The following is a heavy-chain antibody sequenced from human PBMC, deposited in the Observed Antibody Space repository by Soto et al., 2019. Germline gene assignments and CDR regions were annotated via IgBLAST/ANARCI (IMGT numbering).Heavy chain of an antibody. CDR3: ARDRATTDTAMVAYFDY. J-gene: IGHJ4*02. CDR2: INGSGGST. CDR1: GFTFSSYA. V-gene: IGHV3-23*01. Sequence: EVQLLESGGGLVQPGGSLRLSCAASGFTFSSYAMSWVRQAPGKGLEWVSAINGSGGSTYYADSVKGRFTISRDNSKNTLYLQMNSLRAEDTAVYYCARDRATTDTAMVAYFDYWGQGTLVTVSS. D-gene: IGHD5-18*01.